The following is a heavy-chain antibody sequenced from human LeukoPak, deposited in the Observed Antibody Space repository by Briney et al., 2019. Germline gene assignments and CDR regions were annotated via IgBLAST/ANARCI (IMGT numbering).Heavy chain of an antibody. CDR2: ISYDGSNK. D-gene: IGHD3-22*01. CDR1: GFTLSSYG. CDR3: ATDSSGYYNQF. Sequence: PGRSLRLSCAASGFTLSSYGMHWVRQAPGKGLEWVAVISYDGSNKYYADSVKGRFTISRDNSKNTLYLQMNSLRAEDTAVYYCATDSSGYYNQFWGQGTMVTVSS. J-gene: IGHJ3*01. V-gene: IGHV3-30*03.